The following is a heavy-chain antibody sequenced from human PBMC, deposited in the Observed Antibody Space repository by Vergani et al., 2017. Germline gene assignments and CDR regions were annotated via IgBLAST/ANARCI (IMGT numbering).Heavy chain of an antibody. J-gene: IGHJ4*02. CDR3: ATTMVRGVIYYFDY. Sequence: QVQLVQSGAEVQSPGASVKVSCKASGYTFTGYYMHWVRQAPGQGLQWMGWINPNSGGTNYAQKFQGWGTMTRDTSISTAYMELSRLRSDDTAVYYCATTMVRGVIYYFDYWGQGTLVTVSS. CDR2: INPNSGGT. CDR1: GYTFTGYY. V-gene: IGHV1-2*04. D-gene: IGHD3-10*01.